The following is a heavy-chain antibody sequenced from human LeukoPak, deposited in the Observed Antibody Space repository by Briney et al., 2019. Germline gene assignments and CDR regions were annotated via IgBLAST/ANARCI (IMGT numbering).Heavy chain of an antibody. Sequence: SETLSLTCAGYGGSFSGYYWSWIRQPPGKGLEWIGAINHSGSTNYNPSLKSRVTISVDTSKNQFSLKLSSVTAADTAVYYCATGYYFDYWGQGTLVTVSS. D-gene: IGHD4-17*01. V-gene: IGHV4-34*01. CDR1: GGSFSGYY. CDR2: INHSGST. CDR3: ATGYYFDY. J-gene: IGHJ4*02.